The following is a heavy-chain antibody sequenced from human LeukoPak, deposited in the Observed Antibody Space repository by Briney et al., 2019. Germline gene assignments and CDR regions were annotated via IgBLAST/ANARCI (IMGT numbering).Heavy chain of an antibody. Sequence: SETLSLTCTVSGGSISSYYWSWFRQPPGKGLEWIGYMYYSGITNYNPSLKSRVTISLDTSKSQFSLKLTSVTAADTAVYYCARAPIPYDRSRTDYRFDPWGQGTLVTVAS. J-gene: IGHJ5*02. V-gene: IGHV4-59*13. CDR1: GGSISSYY. CDR2: MYYSGIT. D-gene: IGHD3-22*01. CDR3: ARAPIPYDRSRTDYRFDP.